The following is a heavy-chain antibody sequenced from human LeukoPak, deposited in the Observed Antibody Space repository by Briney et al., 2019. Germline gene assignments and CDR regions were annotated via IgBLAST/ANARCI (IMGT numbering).Heavy chain of an antibody. J-gene: IGHJ5*02. CDR1: GFTFSAYT. D-gene: IGHD3-22*01. CDR2: MSGIGGFV. V-gene: IGHV3-21*01. Sequence: GGSLRLSCAASGFTFSAYTMNWVRQAPGKGLEWVSSMSGIGGFVHYADSVKGRFTISRDNAKDTLYLEMSSLRAEDTAVYYCARGTMIQGDNWFDPWGQGTLVTVSS. CDR3: ARGTMIQGDNWFDP.